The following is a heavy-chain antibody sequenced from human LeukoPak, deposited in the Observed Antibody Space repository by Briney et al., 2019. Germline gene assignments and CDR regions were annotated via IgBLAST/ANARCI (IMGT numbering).Heavy chain of an antibody. CDR2: IDPKSGIR. CDR3: ARPHSGYDEGNFDH. V-gene: IGHV1-2*02. D-gene: IGHD5-12*01. J-gene: IGHJ4*02. Sequence: ASVKVSCKASGYTFTGYYMHWVRQAPGQGLEWMAWIDPKSGIRKSARRFQGRVTMTTDTSISTAYMELGNLTSDDTAVYYCARPHSGYDEGNFDHWGQGTLVTVSS. CDR1: GYTFTGYY.